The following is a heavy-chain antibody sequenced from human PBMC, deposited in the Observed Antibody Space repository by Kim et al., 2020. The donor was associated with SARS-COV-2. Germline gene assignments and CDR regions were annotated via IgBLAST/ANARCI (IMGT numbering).Heavy chain of an antibody. V-gene: IGHV3-11*01. CDR1: GFTFSDYY. CDR3: ARDTAKYYDFPFFDY. D-gene: IGHD3-22*01. Sequence: GGSLRLSCAASGFTFSDYYMSWIRQAPGKGLEWVSYISSSGSTIYYADSVKGRFTISRDNAKNSLYLQMNSLRAEDTAVYYCARDTAKYYDFPFFDYWGQGTLVTVSS. CDR2: ISSSGSTI. J-gene: IGHJ4*02.